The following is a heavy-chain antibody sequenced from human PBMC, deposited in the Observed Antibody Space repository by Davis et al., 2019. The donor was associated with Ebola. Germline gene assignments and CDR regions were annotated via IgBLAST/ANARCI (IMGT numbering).Heavy chain of an antibody. J-gene: IGHJ4*02. V-gene: IGHV4-34*01. Sequence: SETLSLTCAVYGGSFSGYYWSWIRQPPGKGLEWIGEINHSGSTNYNPSLKSRVTISVDTSKNQFSLKLSSVTAADTAVYYCARGGYFDYWGQGTLVTVSS. CDR2: INHSGST. CDR1: GGSFSGYY. CDR3: ARGGYFDY.